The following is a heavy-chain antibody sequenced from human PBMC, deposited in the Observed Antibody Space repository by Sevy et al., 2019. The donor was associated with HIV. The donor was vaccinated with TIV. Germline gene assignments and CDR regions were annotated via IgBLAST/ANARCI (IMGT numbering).Heavy chain of an antibody. V-gene: IGHV3-74*01. J-gene: IGHJ3*02. Sequence: GGSLRLSCAASGFTFSSYWMHWVRQAPGKGLVWVSRINSDWSSTSYADSVKGRFTISRDNAKNTLYLQMNSLRAEDTAVYYCAREGSSSDAFDIWGQGTMVTVSS. CDR3: AREGSSSDAFDI. CDR1: GFTFSSYW. D-gene: IGHD6-13*01. CDR2: INSDWSST.